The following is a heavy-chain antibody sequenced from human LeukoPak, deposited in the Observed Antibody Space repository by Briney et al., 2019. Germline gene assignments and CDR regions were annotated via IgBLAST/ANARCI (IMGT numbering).Heavy chain of an antibody. D-gene: IGHD4-23*01. CDR2: INHSGST. V-gene: IGHV4-34*01. CDR1: GGSFSGYY. J-gene: IGHJ6*04. Sequence: SETLSLTCAVYGGSFSGYYWSWIRQPPGKGLEWIGEINHSGSTSYNPSLKSRVTISVDTSKNQFSLKLSSVTAADTAVYYCASRSPAYGGYDVWGKGTTVTVSS. CDR3: ASRSPAYGGYDV.